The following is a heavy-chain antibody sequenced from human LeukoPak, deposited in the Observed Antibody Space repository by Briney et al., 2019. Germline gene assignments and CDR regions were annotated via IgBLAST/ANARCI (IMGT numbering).Heavy chain of an antibody. J-gene: IGHJ4*02. Sequence: PGGSLRLSCAASGFTVSSNYMTWVRQAPGKGLEWVSVIYSGGGTYYADSVKGRFTISRDNSKNTLYLQMNSLRAEDTAVYYCARAPGYGAAYYFDYWGQGTLVTVSS. CDR2: IYSGGGT. CDR1: GFTVSSNY. D-gene: IGHD1-1*01. CDR3: ARAPGYGAAYYFDY. V-gene: IGHV3-53*05.